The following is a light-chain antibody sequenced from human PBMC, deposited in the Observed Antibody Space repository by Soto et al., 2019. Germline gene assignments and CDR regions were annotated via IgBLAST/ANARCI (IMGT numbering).Light chain of an antibody. V-gene: IGKV3-11*01. CDR3: QQRSNWPPFT. CDR2: DAS. J-gene: IGKJ5*01. Sequence: EIVLTHSPATLSLSPWEIATLSCGASQSVSNYLAWYQQKPGQAPRLLIYDASNRATDIPARFSGSGSGTDFTLIISSLEPEDFAVYHCQQRSNWPPFTFGQGTRLEIK. CDR1: QSVSNY.